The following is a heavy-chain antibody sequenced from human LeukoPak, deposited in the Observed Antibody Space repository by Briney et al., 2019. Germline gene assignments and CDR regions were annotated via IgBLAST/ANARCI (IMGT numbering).Heavy chain of an antibody. J-gene: IGHJ5*02. V-gene: IGHV4-30-2*01. Sequence: SETLSLTCTVSGGSISSGGYSWSWIRQPPGKGLEWIGYIYHSGSTYYNPSLKSRVTISVDRSKSQFSLKLSSVTAADTAVYYCASFIVGATGWFDPWGQGTLVTVSS. CDR1: GGSISSGGYS. CDR2: IYHSGST. CDR3: ASFIVGATGWFDP. D-gene: IGHD1-26*01.